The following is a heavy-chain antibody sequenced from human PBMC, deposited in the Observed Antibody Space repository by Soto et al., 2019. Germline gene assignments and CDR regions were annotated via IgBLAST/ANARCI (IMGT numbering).Heavy chain of an antibody. V-gene: IGHV4-31*03. CDR1: DDSISSGAYY. D-gene: IGHD3-22*01. Sequence: QVQLQESGPGLVKPSETLTLTCTVSDDSISSGAYYWSWIRRHPGKGLEWIGYISYSGTTYYNPSLESRLTRSVDTSKKQFSLKLSSVTAADAAVYYCARIFGDLYDESAYYYFDYWGQGTLVTVSS. CDR3: ARIFGDLYDESAYYYFDY. CDR2: ISYSGTT. J-gene: IGHJ4*02.